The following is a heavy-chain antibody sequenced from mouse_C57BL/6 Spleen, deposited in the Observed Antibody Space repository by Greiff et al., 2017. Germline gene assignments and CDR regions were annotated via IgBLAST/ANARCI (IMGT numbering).Heavy chain of an antibody. V-gene: IGHV1-7*01. Sequence: QVQLKESGAELAKPGASVKLSCKASGYTFTSYWMHWVKQRPGQGLEWIGYINPRSGYTKYNQKFKDKATFTADKSSNTSYMQLSSLTYEDSAVYYCARNWDGRDWYCDVWGTGTTVTVSS. CDR1: GYTFTSYW. D-gene: IGHD4-1*01. CDR2: INPRSGYT. J-gene: IGHJ1*03. CDR3: ARNWDGRDWYCDV.